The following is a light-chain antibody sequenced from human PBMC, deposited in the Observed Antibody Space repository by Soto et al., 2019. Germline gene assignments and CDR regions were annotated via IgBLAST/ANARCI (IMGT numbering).Light chain of an antibody. J-gene: IGLJ1*01. Sequence: SYELTQPPSVSVAPGETARITCGGSNIGSKSVYCYQQTPGQAPVLVVYDDSDRPSGIPDRFSGSNSGNTATLTISRVEAGDEADYYCQVWYSSSSNYHVRGTGSKV. CDR1: NIGSKS. V-gene: IGLV3-21*02. CDR2: DDS. CDR3: QVWYSSSSNYHV.